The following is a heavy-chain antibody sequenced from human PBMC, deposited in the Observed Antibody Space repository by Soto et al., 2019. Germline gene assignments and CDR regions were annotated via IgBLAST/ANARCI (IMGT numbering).Heavy chain of an antibody. J-gene: IGHJ4*02. CDR3: AKGSWRGYCSDTSCYTINY. D-gene: IGHD2-2*02. V-gene: IGHV3-23*01. CDR2: ISPSSSRT. CDR1: GFTFSSYS. Sequence: PGGSLRLSCVGSGFTFSSYSMIWVRQAPGKGLEWVSAISPSSSRTLYADSVKGRFSISRDNSKNTLYVQMNSLRAEDTAVYYCAKGSWRGYCSDTSCYTINYWGQGTLVTVSS.